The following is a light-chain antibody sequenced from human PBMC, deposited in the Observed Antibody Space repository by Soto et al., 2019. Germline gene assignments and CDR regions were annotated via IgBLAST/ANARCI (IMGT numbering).Light chain of an antibody. J-gene: IGKJ4*01. CDR3: MQSLQPPLT. Sequence: DVVMTQTPLSLSVTPGQPASISCKSSQSLLHITGETFLFWYLQKPGQSPQLLIYEVSTRVSGVPDRFSGSGSGTDFTLEISRVETDDVGIYYCMQSLQPPLTFGGGTKVEIK. CDR1: QSLLHITGETF. CDR2: EVS. V-gene: IGKV2D-29*02.